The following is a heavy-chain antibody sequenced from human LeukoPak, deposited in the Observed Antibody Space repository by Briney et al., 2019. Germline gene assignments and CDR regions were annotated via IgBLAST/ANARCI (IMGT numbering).Heavy chain of an antibody. D-gene: IGHD3-10*01. CDR2: IIPIFGTA. CDR1: GGTFSSYA. Sequence: SVKVSCKASGGTFSSYAISWVRQAPGQGLEWMGGIIPIFGTANYAQKFQGRVTITTDESTSTAYMELSSLRPEDTAVYYCAREERRFGWFDPWGQGTLVTVSS. V-gene: IGHV1-69*05. CDR3: AREERRFGWFDP. J-gene: IGHJ5*02.